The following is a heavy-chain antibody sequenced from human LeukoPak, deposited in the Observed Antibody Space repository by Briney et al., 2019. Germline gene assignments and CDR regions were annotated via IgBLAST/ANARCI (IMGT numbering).Heavy chain of an antibody. Sequence: GGSLRLSCAASGFTFSRYWMSWVRQALGKGLEWVANIKEDGIEKYYVDSVKGRFTISRDNAKNSLYLQMNSLRAEDTAVYYCARDGTALDVWGKGTTVTVSS. CDR2: IKEDGIEK. D-gene: IGHD5-18*01. V-gene: IGHV3-7*01. CDR3: ARDGTALDV. J-gene: IGHJ6*04. CDR1: GFTFSRYW.